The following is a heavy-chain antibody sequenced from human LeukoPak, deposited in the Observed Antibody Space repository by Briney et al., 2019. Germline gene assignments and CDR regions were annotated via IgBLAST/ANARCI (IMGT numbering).Heavy chain of an antibody. J-gene: IGHJ2*01. CDR1: GDSVSSNSAA. D-gene: IGHD4-17*01. CDR2: TYYRSKWYN. CDR3: ARDDVGDYAGGWYFDL. V-gene: IGHV6-1*01. Sequence: SQTLSLTCAISGDSVSSNSAAWNWIRQSPSRGLEWLGRTYYRSKWYNDYAVSVKSRITINPDTSKNQFSLQLNSVTPEDTAVYNGARDDVGDYAGGWYFDLWGRGTLVTVSS.